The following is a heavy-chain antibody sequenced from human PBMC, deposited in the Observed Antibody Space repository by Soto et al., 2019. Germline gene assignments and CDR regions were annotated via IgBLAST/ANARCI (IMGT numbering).Heavy chain of an antibody. V-gene: IGHV1-69*01. D-gene: IGHD2-15*01. J-gene: IGHJ5*02. CDR3: EREGDCSGGSGYPNWFDP. CDR1: GGTFSSYA. Sequence: QVQLVQSGAEVKKPGSSVKVSCKASGGTFSSYAISWVRQAPGQGLEWMGGIIPIFGTANYAQQFQGRFTITADEARSKADRELSSLRSEDTAVYYCEREGDCSGGSGYPNWFDPWGQRTLVTVSS. CDR2: IIPIFGTA.